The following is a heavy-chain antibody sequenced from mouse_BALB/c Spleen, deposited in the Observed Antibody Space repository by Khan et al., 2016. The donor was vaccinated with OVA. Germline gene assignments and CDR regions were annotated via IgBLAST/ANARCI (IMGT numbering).Heavy chain of an antibody. D-gene: IGHD2-12*01. V-gene: IGHV2-2*01. CDR3: ARNSYRYDFTY. CDR2: IWSDGST. CDR1: GFSLITYG. Sequence: QVQLKQSGPGLVQPSQSLSITCTVSGFSLITYGVHWVRQSPGKGLEWLGVIWSDGSTDYNAAFISRLNITKDNSKSQVFFKMNSLQADDTAIYYCARNSYRYDFTYWGRGTLVTVSA. J-gene: IGHJ3*01.